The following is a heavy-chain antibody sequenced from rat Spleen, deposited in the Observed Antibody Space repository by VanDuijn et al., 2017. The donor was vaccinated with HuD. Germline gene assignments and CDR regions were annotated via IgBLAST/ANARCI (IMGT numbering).Heavy chain of an antibody. Sequence: EVQLVESGGGLVQPGRSLKLSCAASGFTFSDYYMAWVRQAPKKGLEWVASIGYEGGNTYYGDSVKGRFTISRDNAKSTLYLQMDSLRSEDTATYYCASRRGPWFAYWGQGTLVTVSS. CDR3: ASRRGPWFAY. V-gene: IGHV5-22*01. CDR1: GFTFSDYY. J-gene: IGHJ3*01. CDR2: IGYEGGNT. D-gene: IGHD1-1*01.